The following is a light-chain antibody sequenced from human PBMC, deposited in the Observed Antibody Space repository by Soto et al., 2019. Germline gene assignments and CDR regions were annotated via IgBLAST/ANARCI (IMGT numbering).Light chain of an antibody. CDR3: QQRSNWPLT. V-gene: IGKV3-11*01. J-gene: IGKJ4*01. CDR1: QSVNTY. CDR2: DAS. Sequence: EIVLTQSPATLSLSPGERATLSCRASQSVNTYLAWYQQRPGQAPRLLMYDASNRATGIPARFSGRGSGTDFTLTIDSLEPEDFAVYYCQQRSNWPLTFSGGTKVEIK.